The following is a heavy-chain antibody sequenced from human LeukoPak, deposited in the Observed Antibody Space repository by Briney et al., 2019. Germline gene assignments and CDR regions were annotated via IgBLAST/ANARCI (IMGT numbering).Heavy chain of an antibody. CDR3: AMGPYSGSYLNV. Sequence: GGSLRLSCAASGFTFSSYSMNWVRQAPGKGLEWVSAISGSGGSTYYADSVKGRFTISRDNSKNTLYLQMNSLRAEDTAVYYCAMGPYSGSYLNVWGQGTLVTVSS. V-gene: IGHV3-23*01. D-gene: IGHD1-26*01. J-gene: IGHJ4*02. CDR2: ISGSGGST. CDR1: GFTFSSYS.